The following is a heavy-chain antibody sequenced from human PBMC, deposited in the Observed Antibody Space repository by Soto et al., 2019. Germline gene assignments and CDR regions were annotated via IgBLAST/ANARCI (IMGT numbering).Heavy chain of an antibody. D-gene: IGHD4-17*01. CDR2: IYSDDNT. V-gene: IGHV3-53*01. CDR1: GITATNGH. Sequence: DVQLVKSGGGLIQPGGSLRLSCAASGITATNGHMSWVRQAPGKGLEWVSVIYSDDNTYYADSVKGRFTISRDTSKNTVYLQMNSLRAEDTVVYYCARDWNGDKYFDFWDQGSLVTVSS. CDR3: ARDWNGDKYFDF. J-gene: IGHJ4*02.